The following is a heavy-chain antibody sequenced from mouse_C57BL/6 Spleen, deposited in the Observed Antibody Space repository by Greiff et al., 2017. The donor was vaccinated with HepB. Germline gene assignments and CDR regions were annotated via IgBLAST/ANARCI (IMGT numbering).Heavy chain of an antibody. J-gene: IGHJ4*01. V-gene: IGHV1-61*01. D-gene: IGHD1-1*01. CDR3: ARSDYGSYAMDY. Sequence: VQLQQPGAELVRPGSSVKLSCKASGYTFTSYWMDWVKQRPGQGLEWIGNIYPSDSETHYNQKFKDKATLTVDKSSSTAYMQLSSLTSEDSAVYYCARSDYGSYAMDYWGQGTSVTVSS. CDR1: GYTFTSYW. CDR2: IYPSDSET.